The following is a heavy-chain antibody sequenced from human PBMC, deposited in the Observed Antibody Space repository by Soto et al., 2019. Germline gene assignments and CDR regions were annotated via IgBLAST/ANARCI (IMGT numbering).Heavy chain of an antibody. Sequence: PGGSLRLSCAASGFTFSSYAMHWVRQAPGKGLEWVAVISYDGSNKYYADSVKGRFTISRDNSKNTLYLQMNSLRAEDTAVYYCARDRSPIVVVVAATVWGQGTMVTVSS. V-gene: IGHV3-30-3*01. D-gene: IGHD2-15*01. CDR2: ISYDGSNK. CDR3: ARDRSPIVVVVAATV. CDR1: GFTFSSYA. J-gene: IGHJ3*01.